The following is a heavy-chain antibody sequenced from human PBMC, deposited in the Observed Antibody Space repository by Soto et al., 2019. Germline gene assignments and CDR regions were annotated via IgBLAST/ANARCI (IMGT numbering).Heavy chain of an antibody. J-gene: IGHJ4*02. Sequence: QAQLVQSGAEVKKPGSSVTVSCKASGGTFGSYTISWVRQAPGQGLEWMGRIIPILGIANYAQKLQGRVRITADKPTSTAYMETSSLRSDDTAVYYCATCGDGFDCRGQGTLLTASS. CDR2: IIPILGIA. V-gene: IGHV1-69*02. D-gene: IGHD3-10*01. CDR3: ATCGDGFDC. CDR1: GGTFGSYT.